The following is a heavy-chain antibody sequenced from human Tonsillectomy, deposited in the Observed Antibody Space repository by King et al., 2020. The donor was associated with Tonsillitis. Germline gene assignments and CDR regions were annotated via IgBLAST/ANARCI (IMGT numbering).Heavy chain of an antibody. CDR3: AKVLMTTNWFDP. CDR1: GFTFSSYA. CDR2: IYSGGSST. V-gene: IGHV3-23*03. D-gene: IGHD4-11*01. Sequence: VQLVESGGGLVQPGGSLRLSCAASGFTFSSYAMSWVRQAPGKGLEWVSVIYSGGSSTYYADSVKGRFTISRDNSENTLYLQMNSLRAEDTAVYYCAKVLMTTNWFDPWGQGTLVTVSS. J-gene: IGHJ5*02.